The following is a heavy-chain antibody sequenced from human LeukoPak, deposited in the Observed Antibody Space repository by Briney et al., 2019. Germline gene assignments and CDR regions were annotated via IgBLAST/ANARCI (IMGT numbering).Heavy chain of an antibody. Sequence: SETLSLTCAAYGGSLSGYYWSWIRQPPGKGLEWIGEINHSGSTNYNPSLKSRVTISVDTSKNQFSPKLSSVTAADTAVYYCARVHERNWFDPWGQGTLVTVSS. CDR2: INHSGST. J-gene: IGHJ5*02. CDR3: ARVHERNWFDP. V-gene: IGHV4-34*01. CDR1: GGSLSGYY.